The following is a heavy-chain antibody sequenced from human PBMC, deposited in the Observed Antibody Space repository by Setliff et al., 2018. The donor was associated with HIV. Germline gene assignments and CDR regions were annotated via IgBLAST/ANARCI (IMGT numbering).Heavy chain of an antibody. CDR2: IYSSGTT. V-gene: IGHV4-59*12. Sequence: SETLSLTCTVSGGSISSYYWTWIRQPPGKGLEWIAYIYSSGTTNYNPSLRSRVTISLDTSKSQFSLKLTSVTAADSAVYYCARLRRSSGWSFDYWAQGTLVTVSS. D-gene: IGHD6-19*01. CDR1: GGSISSYY. CDR3: ARLRRSSGWSFDY. J-gene: IGHJ4*02.